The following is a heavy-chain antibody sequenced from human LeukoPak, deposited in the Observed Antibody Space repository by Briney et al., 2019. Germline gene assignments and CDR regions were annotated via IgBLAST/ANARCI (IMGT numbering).Heavy chain of an antibody. CDR1: GGSISSSSYY. CDR3: AGLYCSGGSCYSRDYYYGMDV. Sequence: PSETLSLTCTVSGGSISSSSYYWSWIRQPPGKGLEWIGYIYYSGSTNYNPSLKSRVTISVDTSKNQFSLKLSSVTAADTAVYYCAGLYCSGGSCYSRDYYYGMDVWGQGTTVTVSS. V-gene: IGHV4-61*05. J-gene: IGHJ6*02. D-gene: IGHD2-15*01. CDR2: IYYSGST.